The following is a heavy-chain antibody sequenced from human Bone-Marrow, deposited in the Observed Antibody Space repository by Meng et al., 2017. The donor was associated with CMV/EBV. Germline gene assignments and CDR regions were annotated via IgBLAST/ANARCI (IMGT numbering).Heavy chain of an antibody. Sequence: GGSLRLSCAASGFTFSNAWMSWVRQAPGKGLEWVGRIKSKTDGGTTDYAAPVKGRFTISRDDSKNTLYLQMNSLKTEDTAVYYCTTDEILLPPPYNWFDPWGQGTLVTVSS. D-gene: IGHD3-3*01. CDR1: GFTFSNAW. CDR2: IKSKTDGGTT. J-gene: IGHJ5*02. V-gene: IGHV3-15*01. CDR3: TTDEILLPPPYNWFDP.